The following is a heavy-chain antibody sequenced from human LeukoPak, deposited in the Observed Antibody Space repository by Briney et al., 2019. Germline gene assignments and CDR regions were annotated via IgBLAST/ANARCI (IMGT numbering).Heavy chain of an antibody. CDR2: ISSSSSYI. D-gene: IGHD3-10*01. CDR3: ARVGLLWFGELLGAFDI. J-gene: IGHJ3*02. V-gene: IGHV3-21*01. CDR1: GFTFSSYS. Sequence: GGSLRLSCAASGFTFSSYSMNWVRQAPGKGLEWVSSISSSSSYIYYADSVKGRFTISRDNAKSSLYLQMNSLRAEDTAVYYCARVGLLWFGELLGAFDIWGQGTMVTVSS.